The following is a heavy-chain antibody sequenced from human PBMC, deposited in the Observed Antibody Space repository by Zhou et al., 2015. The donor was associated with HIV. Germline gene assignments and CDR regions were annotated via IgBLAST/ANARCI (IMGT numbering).Heavy chain of an antibody. Sequence: QVQLVQSGAEVKKPGSSVKVSCKASGGTFSSYTISWVRQAPGQGLEWMGRIIPILGIANYAQKFQGRVTITADKSTSTAYMELSSLRSEDTAVYYCARAPPIAAAGNERTLSPWFDPWGRGNPSVTVSS. V-gene: IGHV1-69*02. CDR2: IIPILGIA. J-gene: IGHJ5*02. CDR3: ARAPPIAAAGNERTLSPWFDP. CDR1: GGTFSSYT. D-gene: IGHD6-13*01.